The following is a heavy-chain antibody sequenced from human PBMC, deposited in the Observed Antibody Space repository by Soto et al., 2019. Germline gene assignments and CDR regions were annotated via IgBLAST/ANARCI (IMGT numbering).Heavy chain of an antibody. V-gene: IGHV1-18*01. J-gene: IGHJ6*02. CDR1: GYTFTSYG. D-gene: IGHD3-10*01. CDR2: ISAYNGNT. CDR3: ARDPLLWFGELLRYYGMDV. Sequence: ASVKVSCKASGYTFTSYGISWVRQAPGQGLEWMGWISAYNGNTNYAQKLQGRVTMTTDTSTSTAYMELRSLRSDDTAVYYCARDPLLWFGELLRYYGMDVWGQGTTVTVS.